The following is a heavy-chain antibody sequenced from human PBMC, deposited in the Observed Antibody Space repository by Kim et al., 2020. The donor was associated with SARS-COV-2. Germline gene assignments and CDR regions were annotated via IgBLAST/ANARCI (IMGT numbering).Heavy chain of an antibody. J-gene: IGHJ6*02. CDR3: AKDSYVSGTYYIHSFYYSMDV. CDR2: ISYDGSNK. CDR1: GFTFTNYG. Sequence: GGSLRLSCAASGFTFTNYGIHWVRQAPGKGLEWVAVISYDGSNKYYADSVKGRFTISRDNSKNTLFLQMNSLRAEDTALYYCAKDSYVSGTYYIHSFYYSMDVWGHGTTVTVSS. D-gene: IGHD3-10*01. V-gene: IGHV3-30*18.